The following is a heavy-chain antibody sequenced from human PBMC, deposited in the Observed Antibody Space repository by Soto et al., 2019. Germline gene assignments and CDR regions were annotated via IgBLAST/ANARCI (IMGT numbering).Heavy chain of an antibody. Sequence: GGSLRLSCAPSGFTFSSYSMTWVRQAPGKGLEWVSHISSSSSTIYYAGSVKGRFTISRDNAKNSLYLQMNSLRDDDTAVYYCARDLGPAGMDVWGQGTTVTVSS. CDR2: ISSSSSTI. CDR1: GFTFSSYS. J-gene: IGHJ6*02. V-gene: IGHV3-48*02. CDR3: ARDLGPAGMDV.